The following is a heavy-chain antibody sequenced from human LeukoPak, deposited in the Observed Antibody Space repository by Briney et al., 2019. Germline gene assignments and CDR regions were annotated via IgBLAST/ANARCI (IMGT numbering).Heavy chain of an antibody. CDR2: ISGDGDKA. V-gene: IGHV3-23*01. D-gene: IGHD6-19*01. CDR1: GFTFTTYS. CDR3: AKDLALAGTGGGFDA. J-gene: IGHJ3*01. Sequence: GESLKISCAASGFTFTTYSINWVRQAPGKGLEWVSGISGDGDKAYYADSVNGRFTISRDNSRNTVSLHMSSLRAEDTALYYCAKDLALAGTGGGFDAWGQGTRVAVSS.